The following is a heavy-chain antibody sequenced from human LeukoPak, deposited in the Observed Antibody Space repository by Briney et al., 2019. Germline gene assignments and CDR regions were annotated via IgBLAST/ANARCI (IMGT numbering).Heavy chain of an antibody. CDR2: IYYSGST. Sequence: KSSETLSLTCTVSGGSISSYYWSWIRQPPGKGLEWIGYIYYSGSTNYNPSLKSRVTISVDTSKNQFSLKLSSVTAADTAVYYCARSYDSRTRKAFDIWGQGTMVTVSS. CDR1: GGSISSYY. V-gene: IGHV4-59*01. J-gene: IGHJ3*02. CDR3: ARSYDSRTRKAFDI. D-gene: IGHD3-22*01.